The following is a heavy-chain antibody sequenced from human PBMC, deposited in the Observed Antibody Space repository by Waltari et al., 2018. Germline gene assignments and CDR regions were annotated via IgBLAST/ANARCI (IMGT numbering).Heavy chain of an antibody. V-gene: IGHV3-33*01. Sequence: QVQLVESGGGVVQTGGSLRLSSAPAGFTFGRHGFHWVRQAPGKGLEWVAVIRYDGTNQYYADFVKGRFTISRDDSKNTLYLQMTSLRAEDTALYYCAREYDVYPDTWGQGTLVTVSS. D-gene: IGHD3-3*01. J-gene: IGHJ5*02. CDR3: AREYDVYPDT. CDR2: IRYDGTNQ. CDR1: GFTFGRHG.